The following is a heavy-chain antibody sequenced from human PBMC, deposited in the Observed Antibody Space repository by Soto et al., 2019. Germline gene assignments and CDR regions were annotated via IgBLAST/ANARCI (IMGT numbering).Heavy chain of an antibody. Sequence: SETLSLTCTVSGGSISSGGYYWSWIRQHPGKGLEWIGYIYYSGSTYYNPSLKSRVTISVDTSKNQFSLKLSSVTAADTAVYYCALQKDPKLRRYGMDVWGQGTTVTVSS. CDR2: IYYSGST. V-gene: IGHV4-31*03. CDR3: ALQKDPKLRRYGMDV. CDR1: GGSISSGGYY. J-gene: IGHJ6*02. D-gene: IGHD1-7*01.